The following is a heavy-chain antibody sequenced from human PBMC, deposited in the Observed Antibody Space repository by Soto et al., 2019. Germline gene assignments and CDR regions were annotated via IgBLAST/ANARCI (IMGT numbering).Heavy chain of an antibody. D-gene: IGHD1-26*01. CDR1: GFTFSSYG. Sequence: PGGSLRLSCAASGFTFSSYGMHWVRQAPGKGLEWVAVIWYDGSNKYYADSVKGRFTISRDNSKNTLYLQMNSLRAEDTAVYYCARDFDSGSYYLRNWFDPWGQGTLVTV. CDR3: ARDFDSGSYYLRNWFDP. J-gene: IGHJ5*02. CDR2: IWYDGSNK. V-gene: IGHV3-33*01.